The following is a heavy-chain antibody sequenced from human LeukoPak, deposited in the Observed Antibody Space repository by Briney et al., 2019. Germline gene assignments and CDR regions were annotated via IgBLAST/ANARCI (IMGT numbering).Heavy chain of an antibody. V-gene: IGHV1-46*01. J-gene: IGHJ5*02. CDR2: INPIGGST. D-gene: IGHD3-22*01. CDR1: GYTFTSYY. CDR3: ARKGYYYDSSGYYWFDP. Sequence: ASVKVSCKASGYTFTSYYMHWVRQAPGQGLEWMGIINPIGGSTSYAQKFQGRVTMTTDTSTSTAYMELRSLRSDDTAVYYCARKGYYYDSSGYYWFDPWGQGTLVTVSS.